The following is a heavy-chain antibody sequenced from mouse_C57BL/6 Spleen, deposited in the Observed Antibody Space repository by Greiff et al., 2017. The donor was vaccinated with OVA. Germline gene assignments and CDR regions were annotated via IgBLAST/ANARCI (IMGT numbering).Heavy chain of an antibody. CDR1: GYTFTDYE. V-gene: IGHV1-15*01. J-gene: IGHJ4*01. CDR2: IDPETGGT. Sequence: QVQLQQSGAELVRPGASVTLSCKASGYTFTDYEMHWVKQTPVHGLEWIGAIDPETGGTAYNQKFKGKAILTADKSSSTAYMELRSLTSEDAAVYYCTRSPHYDYYARDDWGQGTSVTVSS. D-gene: IGHD1-1*02. CDR3: TRSPHYDYYARDD.